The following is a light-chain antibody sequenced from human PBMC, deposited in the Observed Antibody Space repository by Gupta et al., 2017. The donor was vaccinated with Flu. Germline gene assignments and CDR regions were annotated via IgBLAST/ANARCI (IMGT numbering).Light chain of an antibody. CDR3: QQYHFWPWT. Sequence: PDTLSRSPGESVARSCRASHNIAINLAWFQQKPGQAPRVLMSGASTRATGIPARFSGSGSGTEFTLTISSLQSEDVAIYYCQQYHFWPWTFGQGTTVEIK. CDR1: HNIAIN. CDR2: GAS. V-gene: IGKV3-15*01. J-gene: IGKJ1*01.